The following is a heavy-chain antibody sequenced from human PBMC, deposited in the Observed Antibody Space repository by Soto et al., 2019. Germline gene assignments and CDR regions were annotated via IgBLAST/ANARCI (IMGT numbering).Heavy chain of an antibody. CDR3: AKDLSNYYYYYGMDV. CDR1: GFIFSSYA. V-gene: IGHV3-23*01. CDR2: ISGSGGST. Sequence: GGSLRLSCAASGFIFSSYAMSWVRQAPGKGLEWVSAISGSGGSTYYADSVKGRFTISRDNSKNTLYLQMNSLRAEDTAVYYCAKDLSNYYYYYGMDVWGQGTTVTVSS. J-gene: IGHJ6*02.